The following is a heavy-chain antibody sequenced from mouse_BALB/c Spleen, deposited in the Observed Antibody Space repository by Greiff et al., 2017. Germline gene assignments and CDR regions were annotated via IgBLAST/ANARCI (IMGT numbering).Heavy chain of an antibody. CDR2: INPYNGDT. CDR1: GYSFTGYF. CDR3: GRGDYYGSRGDFDY. V-gene: IGHV1-37*01. Sequence: VQLKESGPELVKPGASVKISCKASGYSFTGYFMNWVKQSHGKSLEWIGRINPYNGDTFYNQKFKGKATLTVDKSSSTAHMELLSLTSEDSAVYYCGRGDYYGSRGDFDYWGQGTTLTVSS. D-gene: IGHD1-1*01. J-gene: IGHJ2*01.